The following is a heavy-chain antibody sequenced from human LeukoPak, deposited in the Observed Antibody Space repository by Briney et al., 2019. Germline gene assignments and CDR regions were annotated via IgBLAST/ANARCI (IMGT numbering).Heavy chain of an antibody. CDR3: ARDGIRNSAAGRYYFDY. D-gene: IGHD6-13*01. V-gene: IGHV4-39*07. J-gene: IGHJ4*02. CDR1: GGSISSSSYY. CDR2: IYYSGST. Sequence: SETLSLTCTVSGGSISSSSYYWGWIRQPPGKGLEWIGSIYYSGSTYYNPSLKSRVTISVDTSKNQFSLKLSSVTAADTAVYYCARDGIRNSAAGRYYFDYWGQGTLVTVSS.